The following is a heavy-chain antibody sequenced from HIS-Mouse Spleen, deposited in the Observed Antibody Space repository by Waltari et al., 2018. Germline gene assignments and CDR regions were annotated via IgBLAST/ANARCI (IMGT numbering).Heavy chain of an antibody. D-gene: IGHD3-3*01. Sequence: QVQLVESGGGVVQPGRSLRLSCAASGFTFSSYAMHWVRQAPGKGLVWVAVISYDGSNKYYADSVKGRFTISRDNSKNTLYLQMNSLRAEDTAVYYCARDRYYDFWSGYYIYYYGMDVWGQGTTVTVSS. CDR2: ISYDGSNK. J-gene: IGHJ6*02. CDR3: ARDRYYDFWSGYYIYYYGMDV. V-gene: IGHV3-30*04. CDR1: GFTFSSYA.